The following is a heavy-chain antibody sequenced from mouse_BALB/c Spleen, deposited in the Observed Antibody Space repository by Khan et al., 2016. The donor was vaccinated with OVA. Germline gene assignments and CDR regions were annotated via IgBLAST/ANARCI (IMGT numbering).Heavy chain of an antibody. J-gene: IGHJ3*01. CDR2: INPSTGYT. Sequence: QVQLKESGAELAKPGASVKMSCKASGYTFTDYWIHWVKKRPGQGLEWIGYINPSTGYTEYNHKFKDKAKLTADKSSSTAYMQLSSLTSEDSAVYYCARGGYGSFAYWGQGTLVTVSA. CDR1: GYTFTDYW. V-gene: IGHV1-7*01. D-gene: IGHD2-2*01. CDR3: ARGGYGSFAY.